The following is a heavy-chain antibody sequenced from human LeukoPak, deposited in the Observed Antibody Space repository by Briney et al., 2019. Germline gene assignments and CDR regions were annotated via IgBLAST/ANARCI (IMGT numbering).Heavy chain of an antibody. J-gene: IGHJ4*02. Sequence: PGGSLRLSCAASGFTFSDHYMDWVRQAPGKGLEWVSAISGSGGSTYYADSVKGRFTISRDNSKNTLDLQMNSLRAEDTAVYYCAKANGAIFGVAGYFDYWGQGTLVTVSS. CDR3: AKANGAIFGVAGYFDY. CDR1: GFTFSDHY. CDR2: ISGSGGST. V-gene: IGHV3-23*01. D-gene: IGHD3-3*02.